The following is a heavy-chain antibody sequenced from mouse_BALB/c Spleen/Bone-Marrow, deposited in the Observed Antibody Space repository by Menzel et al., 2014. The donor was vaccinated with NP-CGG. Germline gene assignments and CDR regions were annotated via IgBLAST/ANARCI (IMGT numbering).Heavy chain of an antibody. CDR3: ARHAYGNSYWYFDV. D-gene: IGHD2-1*01. J-gene: IGHJ1*01. V-gene: IGHV1-82*01. Sequence: QVQLKESGPELVKPGASVKISCKASGYAFSSSWMNWVKQRPGQGLEWIGRIYPGDGDTNYNGKFKGKATLTADKSSSTAYMQLSSLTSVDSAVYFCARHAYGNSYWYFDVWGAETTVTVSS. CDR2: IYPGDGDT. CDR1: GYAFSSSW.